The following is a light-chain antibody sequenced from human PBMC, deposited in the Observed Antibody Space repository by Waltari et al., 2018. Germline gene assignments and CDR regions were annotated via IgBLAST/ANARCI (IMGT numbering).Light chain of an antibody. Sequence: SSALTQDPAVSVALGQTVRFTCQGDSLSTSYASWYQLKPGQAPVLVIYGKDKRPSGIPDRISGYSSGTTSSLTITGAQAEDEADYYCSSRNGRANQVVFAGGTKVTVL. CDR2: GKD. V-gene: IGLV3-19*01. CDR3: SSRNGRANQVV. CDR1: SLSTSY. J-gene: IGLJ3*02.